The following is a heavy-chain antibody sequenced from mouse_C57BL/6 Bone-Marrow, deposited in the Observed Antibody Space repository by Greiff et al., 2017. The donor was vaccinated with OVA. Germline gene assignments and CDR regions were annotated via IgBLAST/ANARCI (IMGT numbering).Heavy chain of an antibody. CDR1: GYTFTDYE. V-gene: IGHV1-15*01. J-gene: IGHJ1*03. CDR2: IDPETGGT. Sequence: QVQLKQSGAELVRPGASVTLSCKASGYTFTDYEMHWVKQTPVHGLEWIGAIDPETGGTAYNQKFKGKAILTADKSSSTAYMELRSLTSEDSAVYYCTRQDCDWYFDVWGTGTTVTVSS. CDR3: TRQDCDWYFDV.